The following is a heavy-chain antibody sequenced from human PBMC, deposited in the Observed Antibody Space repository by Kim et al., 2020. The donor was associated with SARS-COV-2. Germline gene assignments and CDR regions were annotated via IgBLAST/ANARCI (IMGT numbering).Heavy chain of an antibody. J-gene: IGHJ4*02. V-gene: IGHV3-9*01. CDR2: ISWNSGSI. D-gene: IGHD6-13*01. CDR3: AKQNLEYSSSWGDFDC. CDR1: GFTFDDYA. Sequence: GGSLRLSCAASGFTFDDYAMHWVRQAPGKGLEWVSGISWNSGSIGYADSVKGRFTISRDNAKNSLYLQMNSLRAEDTALYYCAKQNLEYSSSWGDFDCWGQGTLVTVSS.